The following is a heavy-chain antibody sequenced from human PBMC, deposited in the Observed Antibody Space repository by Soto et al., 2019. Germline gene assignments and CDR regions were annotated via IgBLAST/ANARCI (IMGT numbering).Heavy chain of an antibody. CDR2: IYYSGST. CDR3: ARAPTHYYDSSGYHNWFDP. CDR1: GGSISSSSYY. J-gene: IGHJ5*02. V-gene: IGHV4-39*01. Sequence: LSLTCTVSGGSISSSSYYWGWIRQPPGKGLEWIGSIYYSGSTYYNPSLKSRVTISVDTSKNQFSLKLSSVTAADTAVYYCARAPTHYYDSSGYHNWFDPWGQGTLVTVS. D-gene: IGHD3-22*01.